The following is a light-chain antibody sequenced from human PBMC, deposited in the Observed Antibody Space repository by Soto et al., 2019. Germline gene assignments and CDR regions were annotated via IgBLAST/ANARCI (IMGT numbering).Light chain of an antibody. J-gene: IGKJ4*01. CDR2: GTS. CDR3: QQYATSPLT. V-gene: IGKV3-20*01. Sequence: EIVLTQSPGTLSLSPGERATLSCRASQSVSSTYLAWYQQKPGQAPRLLIYGTSSRATGIPDRSSGSGSGTDFTLTISRLEPEDFAVYYCQQYATSPLTFGGGTKVDI. CDR1: QSVSSTY.